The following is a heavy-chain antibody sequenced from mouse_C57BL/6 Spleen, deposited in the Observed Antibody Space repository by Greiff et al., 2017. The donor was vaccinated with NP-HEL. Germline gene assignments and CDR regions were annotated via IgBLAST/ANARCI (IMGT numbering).Heavy chain of an antibody. V-gene: IGHV1-39*01. CDR3: ARGDDYDKVHHMDY. CDR2: INPNYGTT. D-gene: IGHD2-4*01. J-gene: IGHJ4*01. CDR1: GYSFTDYN. Sequence: EVQLQQSGPELVKPGASVKISCKASGYSFTDYNMNWVKQSNGKSLEWIGVINPNYGTTSYNQKFKGKATLTVDKSSSTAYMQLNSLTSEDSAVYYCARGDDYDKVHHMDYWGQGTSVTVSS.